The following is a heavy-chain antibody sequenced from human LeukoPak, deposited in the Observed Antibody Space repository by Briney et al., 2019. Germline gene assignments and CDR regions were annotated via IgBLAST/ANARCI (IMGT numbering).Heavy chain of an antibody. J-gene: IGHJ4*02. CDR3: AREWEKGFDY. Sequence: GGSLRLSCAASGFTFSSYSMNWIRQAPGKGLEWVSYISSGSSTIYYADSVKGRFTISRDNAKNSLYLQMNSLRAEDTAVYYCAREWEKGFDYWGQGTLVTVSS. CDR1: GFTFSSYS. CDR2: ISSGSSTI. D-gene: IGHD1-26*01. V-gene: IGHV3-48*04.